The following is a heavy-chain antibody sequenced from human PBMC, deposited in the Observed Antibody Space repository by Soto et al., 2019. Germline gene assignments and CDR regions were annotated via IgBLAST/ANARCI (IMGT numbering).Heavy chain of an antibody. J-gene: IGHJ4*02. CDR3: AKDLRGHQLLLYVLDY. CDR1: GFTVTNNY. Sequence: HPGGSLRLSCVASGFTVTNNYMSWVRQAPGKGLEWVSAISGSGGSTYYADSVKGRFTISRDNSKNTLYLQMNSLRAEDTAVYYCAKDLRGHQLLLYVLDYWGQGTLVTVSS. CDR2: ISGSGGST. D-gene: IGHD2-2*01. V-gene: IGHV3-23*01.